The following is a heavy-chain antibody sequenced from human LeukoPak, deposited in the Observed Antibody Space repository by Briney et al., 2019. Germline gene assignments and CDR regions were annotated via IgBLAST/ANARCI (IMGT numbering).Heavy chain of an antibody. CDR2: IIPIFGIA. D-gene: IGHD4-23*01. CDR1: GGTFSSYA. J-gene: IGHJ4*02. CDR3: ARDRDYGGILYFDY. V-gene: IGHV1-69*04. Sequence: ASVKVSCRASGGTFSSYAISWVRQAPGQGLEWMRRIIPIFGIANYAQKFQGRVTITADKSTSTAYMELSSLRSEDTAVYYCARDRDYGGILYFDYWGQGTLVTVSS.